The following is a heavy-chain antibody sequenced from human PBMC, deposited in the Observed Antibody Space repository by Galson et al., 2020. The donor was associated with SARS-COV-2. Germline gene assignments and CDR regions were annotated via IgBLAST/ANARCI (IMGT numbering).Heavy chain of an antibody. J-gene: IGHJ4*02. V-gene: IGHV3-30*03. CDR1: GFTFSSYG. CDR2: ISYDGSNK. Sequence: GESLKISCAASGFTFSSYGMHWVRQAPGKGLEWVAVISYDGSNKYYADSVKGRFTISRDNSKNTLYLQMNSLGAEDTAVYYCARDSYLDYWGQGTLVTVSS. CDR3: ARDSYLDY.